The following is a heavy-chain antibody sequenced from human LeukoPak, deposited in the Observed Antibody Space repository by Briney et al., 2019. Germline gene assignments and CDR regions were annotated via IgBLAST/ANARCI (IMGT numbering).Heavy chain of an antibody. Sequence: GVSLRLSCAASGFTFSSYGMHWVRQAPGKGLEWVAVISYDGSNKYYADSVKGRFTISRDNSKNTLYLQMNSLRAEDTAVYYCAKVSSGVAADWGQGTLVTVSS. CDR2: ISYDGSNK. CDR1: GFTFSSYG. V-gene: IGHV3-30*18. J-gene: IGHJ4*02. D-gene: IGHD2-15*01. CDR3: AKVSSGVAAD.